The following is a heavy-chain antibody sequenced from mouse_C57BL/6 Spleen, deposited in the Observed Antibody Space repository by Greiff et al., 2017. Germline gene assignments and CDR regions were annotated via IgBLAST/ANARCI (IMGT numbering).Heavy chain of an antibody. V-gene: IGHV1-47*01. Sequence: VQLQESGAELVKPGASVKMSCKASGYTFTTYPIEWMKQNHGKSLEWIGNFHPYNDDTKYNEKFKGKATLTVEKSSSTVYLELSLFTSDDSAVYFCARYYYGSRSGFAYWGQGTLVTVSA. CDR3: ARYYYGSRSGFAY. D-gene: IGHD1-1*01. J-gene: IGHJ3*01. CDR2: FHPYNDDT. CDR1: GYTFTTYP.